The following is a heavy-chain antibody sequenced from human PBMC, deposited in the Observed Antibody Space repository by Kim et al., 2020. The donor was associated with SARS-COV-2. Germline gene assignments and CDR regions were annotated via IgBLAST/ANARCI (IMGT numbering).Heavy chain of an antibody. D-gene: IGHD5-18*01. J-gene: IGHJ4*02. CDR3: ARQRGYSYGGFDY. V-gene: IGHV5-51*01. Sequence: YSPSFQGQVTISADKSISTAYLQWSSLKASDTAMYYCARQRGYSYGGFDYWGQGTLVTVSS.